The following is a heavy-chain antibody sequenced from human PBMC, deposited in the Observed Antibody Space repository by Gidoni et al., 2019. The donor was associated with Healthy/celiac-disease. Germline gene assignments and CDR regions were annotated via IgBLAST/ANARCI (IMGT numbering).Heavy chain of an antibody. CDR1: GGTFSSYA. D-gene: IGHD5-12*01. J-gene: IGHJ4*02. CDR3: ARAGETDVEMATMVHFDY. V-gene: IGHV1-69*06. CDR2: IIPIFGTA. Sequence: QVQLVQSGAAVKQPGSSVKVSCKASGGTFSSYAISWVRQAPGQGLEWMGGIIPIFGTANYAQKFQGRVTITADKSTSTAYMELSSLRSEDTAVYYCARAGETDVEMATMVHFDYWGQGTLVTVSS.